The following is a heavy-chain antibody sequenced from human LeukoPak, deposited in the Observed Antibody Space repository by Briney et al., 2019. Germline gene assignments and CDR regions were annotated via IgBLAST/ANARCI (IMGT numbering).Heavy chain of an antibody. J-gene: IGHJ4*02. CDR3: ARTERPPYYQIDY. V-gene: IGHV4-39*07. CDR1: GGSISSDNYY. Sequence: SETLSLTCTVSGGSISSDNYYWGWIRQPPGKGLEWIGSIYYSGSTYYNPSLKSRVTISVDTSKNQFSLKLSSVTAADTAVYYCARTERPPYYQIDYWGQGTLVTVSS. D-gene: IGHD1-26*01. CDR2: IYYSGST.